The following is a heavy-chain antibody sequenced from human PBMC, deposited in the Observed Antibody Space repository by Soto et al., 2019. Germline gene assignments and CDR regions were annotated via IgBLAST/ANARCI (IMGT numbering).Heavy chain of an antibody. J-gene: IGHJ4*02. Sequence: SVTLSLTCTISDGSISSYYWSWIRQPPGKGLEWIGYIYYSGSTNYNPSLKSRVTISVDTSKIQFSLKLSSVTAADTAVYYCARRYGGNFDYWGQGTLVTVS. D-gene: IGHD3-16*01. CDR3: ARRYGGNFDY. CDR2: IYYSGST. CDR1: DGSISSYY. V-gene: IGHV4-59*01.